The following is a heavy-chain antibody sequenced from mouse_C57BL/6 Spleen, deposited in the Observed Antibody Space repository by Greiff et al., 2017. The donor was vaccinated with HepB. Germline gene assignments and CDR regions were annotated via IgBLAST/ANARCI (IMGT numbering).Heavy chain of an antibody. V-gene: IGHV1-9*01. CDR2: ILPGSGST. Sequence: VKLQQSGAELMKPGASVKLSCKATGYTFTGYWIEWVKQRPGHGLEWIGEILPGSGSTNYNDKFKGKATLTADTSSNTAYMQLSSLTTEDSAIYYCARYWNWDRGYAMDYWGQGASVTVSS. CDR1: GYTFTGYW. CDR3: ARYWNWDRGYAMDY. J-gene: IGHJ4*01. D-gene: IGHD4-1*01.